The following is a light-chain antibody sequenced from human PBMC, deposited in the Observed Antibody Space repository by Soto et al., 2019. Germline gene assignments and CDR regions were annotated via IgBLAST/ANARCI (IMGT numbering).Light chain of an antibody. J-gene: IGLJ3*02. V-gene: IGLV2-23*02. CDR2: EVD. CDR3: SSYAGSLWV. Sequence: QSALTQPASVSGSPGQSITISCSGTTSDVGIYNLVSWYQQHPGKAPKLVSYEVDKRPSGVSNRFSGSRSGNTASLTISGLQSEDEADYSCSSYAGSLWVFGGGTKLTVL. CDR1: TSDVGIYNL.